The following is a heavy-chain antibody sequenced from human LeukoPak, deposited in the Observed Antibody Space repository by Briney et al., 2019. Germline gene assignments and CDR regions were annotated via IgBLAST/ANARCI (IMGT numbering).Heavy chain of an antibody. CDR2: IYTYNGNT. J-gene: IGHJ4*02. CDR3: ARDTDGSGSVFDY. D-gene: IGHD3-10*01. Sequence: GASVKVSCKASGYIFTHYYIHWVRQAPGQGLEWMGCIYTYNGNTNYAQKFQGRVTMTTDTSTSTAYMELRSLRSGDTAVYYCARDTDGSGSVFDYWGQGTLVTVSS. V-gene: IGHV1-18*04. CDR1: GYIFTHYY.